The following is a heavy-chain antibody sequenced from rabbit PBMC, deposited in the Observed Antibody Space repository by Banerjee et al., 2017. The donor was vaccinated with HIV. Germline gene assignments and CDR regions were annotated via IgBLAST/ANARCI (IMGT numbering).Heavy chain of an antibody. Sequence: QEQLEESGGDLVKPEGSLTLTCTASGFSFSSNYWMSWVRQAPGKGLEWIGYIDPVFGITYYASWVNGRFTISSHNAQNTLYLQLNSLTAADTATYFCARDSSYASSSGYTRLDLWGPGTLVTVS. CDR2: IDPVFGIT. J-gene: IGHJ3*01. V-gene: IGHV1S45*01. CDR3: ARDSSYASSSGYTRLDL. D-gene: IGHD1-1*01. CDR1: GFSFSSNYW.